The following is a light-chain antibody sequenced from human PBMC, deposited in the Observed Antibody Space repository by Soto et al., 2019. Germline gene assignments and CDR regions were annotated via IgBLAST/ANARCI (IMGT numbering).Light chain of an antibody. Sequence: DIQMTQSPSTLSGSVGDRVTITCRASQTISSWLAWYQQKPGKAPNLLIYDASSLETGVPSRFSGSGSGTEFTLTISSLQPDDFADYYCQQYNSYYPWTFGQGTKVDIK. CDR2: DAS. J-gene: IGKJ1*01. V-gene: IGKV1-5*01. CDR1: QTISSW. CDR3: QQYNSYYPWT.